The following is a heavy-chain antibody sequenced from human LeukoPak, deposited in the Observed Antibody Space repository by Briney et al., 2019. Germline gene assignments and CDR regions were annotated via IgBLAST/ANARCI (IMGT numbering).Heavy chain of an antibody. D-gene: IGHD3-9*01. Sequence: GGSLRLSCAASGFTFSSYSMNWVRQAPGKGLERVSSISSSSSYIYYADSVKGRFTISRDNAKNSLYLQMNSLRAEDTAVYYCARDGGHYDILTGYYNQRDYWGQGTLVTVSS. V-gene: IGHV3-21*01. J-gene: IGHJ4*02. CDR3: ARDGGHYDILTGYYNQRDY. CDR2: ISSSSSYI. CDR1: GFTFSSYS.